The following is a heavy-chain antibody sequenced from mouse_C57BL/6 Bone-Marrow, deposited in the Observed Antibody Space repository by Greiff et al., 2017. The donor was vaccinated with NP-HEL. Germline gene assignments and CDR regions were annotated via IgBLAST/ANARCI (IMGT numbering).Heavy chain of an antibody. J-gene: IGHJ1*03. CDR2: IDPNSGGT. CDR3: ARRYEGFYWYFDV. CDR1: GYTFTSYW. D-gene: IGHD3-3*01. Sequence: QVQLQQPGAELVKPGASVKLSCKASGYTFTSYWMHWVKQRPGRGLEWIGRIDPNSGGTKYNEKFKSKATMTVDKPSSKAYMQLSCLTSEYSAVYYCARRYEGFYWYFDVWGTGTTVTVSS. V-gene: IGHV1-72*01.